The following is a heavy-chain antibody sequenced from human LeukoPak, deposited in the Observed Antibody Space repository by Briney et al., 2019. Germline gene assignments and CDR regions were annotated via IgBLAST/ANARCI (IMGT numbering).Heavy chain of an antibody. D-gene: IGHD3-22*01. Sequence: GGSLRLSCAASGFTFSSYAMHWVRQAPGKGLEYVSAISSNGGSTYYANSVKGRFTISRDNSKNTPYLQMGSLRAEDMAVYYCARSGSMYCYDSSGYYYWGQGTLVTVSS. V-gene: IGHV3-64*01. CDR2: ISSNGGST. CDR1: GFTFSSYA. J-gene: IGHJ4*02. CDR3: ARSGSMYCYDSSGYYY.